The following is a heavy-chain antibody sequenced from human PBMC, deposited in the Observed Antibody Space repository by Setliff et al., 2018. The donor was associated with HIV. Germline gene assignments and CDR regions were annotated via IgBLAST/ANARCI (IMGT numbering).Heavy chain of an antibody. D-gene: IGHD3-16*01. CDR1: GYRFTDFS. Sequence: ASVKVSCESSGYRFTDFSLYWVRQAPGQGLEWMGWINPESGGTNYAQKFQGRVAMTTDTSISTVYMELSRLTADDTSIYYCARDFALPGLRLGRYSLQSRASIDFWGQGTPVTV. CDR3: ARDFALPGLRLGRYSLQSRASIDF. CDR2: INPESGGT. J-gene: IGHJ4*02. V-gene: IGHV1-2*02.